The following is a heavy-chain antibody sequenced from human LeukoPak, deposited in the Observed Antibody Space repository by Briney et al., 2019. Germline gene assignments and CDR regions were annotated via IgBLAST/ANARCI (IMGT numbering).Heavy chain of an antibody. V-gene: IGHV1-69*04. CDR2: IIPILGIA. CDR3: ARGGESGHNLNRITMVRGGAIDY. CDR1: GGTFSSYA. Sequence: ASVKVSCKASGGTFSSYAISWVRQAPGQGLGWMGRIIPILGIANYAQKFQGRVTITADKSTSTAYMELSSLRSEDTAVYYCARGGESGHNLNRITMVRGGAIDYWGQGTLVTVSS. D-gene: IGHD3-10*01. J-gene: IGHJ4*02.